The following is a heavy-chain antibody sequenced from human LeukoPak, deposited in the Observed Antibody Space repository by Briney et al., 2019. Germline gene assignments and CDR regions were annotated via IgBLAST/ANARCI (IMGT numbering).Heavy chain of an antibody. CDR1: GGSFNDNY. V-gene: IGHV4-34*01. D-gene: IGHD5-18*01. CDR3: ARDGRRGYSYDPYWYFDL. CDR2: INHSGST. Sequence: SETLSLTCAVYGGSFNDNYWSWIRQPPGKGLEWIGEINHSGSTNYNPSLKCRVTISVDTSKNQFSLKLTSVTAADTAVYYCARDGRRGYSYDPYWYFDLWGQGTRVTVSS. J-gene: IGHJ2*01.